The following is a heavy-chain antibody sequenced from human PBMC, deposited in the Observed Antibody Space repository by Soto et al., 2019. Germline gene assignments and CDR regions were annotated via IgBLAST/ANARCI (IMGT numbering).Heavy chain of an antibody. V-gene: IGHV1-3*01. CDR3: ARDEGGWNSIEGGFVKFILDY. Sequence: ASVKVSCKTSGYTFSMHAIHWVRQAPGQGLEWMGWINAGNGDTKYSENFQDRVAITRDAYASAAYMEVRSLRSEDTAIYYCARDEGGWNSIEGGFVKFILDYWGQGSVVTVSS. D-gene: IGHD1-7*01. CDR1: GYTFSMHA. CDR2: INAGNGDT. J-gene: IGHJ4*02.